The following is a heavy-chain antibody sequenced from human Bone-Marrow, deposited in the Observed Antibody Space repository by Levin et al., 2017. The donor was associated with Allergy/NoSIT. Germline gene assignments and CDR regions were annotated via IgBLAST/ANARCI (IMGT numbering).Heavy chain of an antibody. V-gene: IGHV3-74*01. CDR1: GFSFTDHW. CDR3: ARDYAPDY. Sequence: PLASVKVSCTGSGFSFTDHWMHWVRQAPGKGLEWVSSIASDATTTNYADSVKGRFSISRDNANNTLYLQMNCLRGEDTAMYYCARDYAPDYWGQGTLVTVSS. D-gene: IGHD3-16*01. CDR2: IASDATTT. J-gene: IGHJ4*02.